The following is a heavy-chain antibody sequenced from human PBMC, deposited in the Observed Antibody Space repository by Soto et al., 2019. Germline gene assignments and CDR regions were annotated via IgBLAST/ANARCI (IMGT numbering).Heavy chain of an antibody. CDR2: ISYDGSNK. D-gene: IGHD6-13*01. CDR3: ANDNRSTVDE. V-gene: IGHV3-30*18. CDR1: GYTCNSYG. J-gene: IGHJ4*02. Sequence: PGGSPGLSCAASGYTCNSYGMQWVRQAPGKGLEWVAVISYDGSNKYYADSVKGRFTISRDNSRNTLYLQMKSLRAEDTAVYYCANDNRSTVDEWVQVTLVTVSS.